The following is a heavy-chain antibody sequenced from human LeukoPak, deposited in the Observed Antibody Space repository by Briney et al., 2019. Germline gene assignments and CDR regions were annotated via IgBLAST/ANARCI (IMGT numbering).Heavy chain of an antibody. Sequence: SVKVSCKASGGTFSSYAISWVRQAPGQGLEWMGRIIPILGIANYAQKFQGRVTITADKSTSTAYMELRSLRSDDTAVYYCARSTDSSGYNYGMDVWGQGTTVTVSS. V-gene: IGHV1-69*04. CDR1: GGTFSSYA. CDR2: IIPILGIA. CDR3: ARSTDSSGYNYGMDV. J-gene: IGHJ6*02. D-gene: IGHD3-22*01.